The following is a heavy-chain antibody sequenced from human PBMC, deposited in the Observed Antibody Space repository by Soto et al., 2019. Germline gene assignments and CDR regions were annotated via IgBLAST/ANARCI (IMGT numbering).Heavy chain of an antibody. D-gene: IGHD1-20*01. J-gene: IGHJ4*02. CDR2: IRSKADGGTT. Sequence: LRLSCTASGFTFGDYAMSWVRQAPGKGLEWVGFIRSKADGGTTEYAASVKGRVTISRDDSKSIAYLQMNSLKTEDTAVYYCTRVGGITVGFDYWGQGTLVTVSS. CDR3: TRVGGITVGFDY. V-gene: IGHV3-49*04. CDR1: GFTFGDYA.